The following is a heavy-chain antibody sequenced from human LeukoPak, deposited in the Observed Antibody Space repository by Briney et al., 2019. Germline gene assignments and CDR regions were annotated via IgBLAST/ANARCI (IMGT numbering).Heavy chain of an antibody. J-gene: IGHJ4*02. Sequence: GRSLRLSCAASGFTFSSYGMHWVRQAPGKGLEWVAVISYDGSNKYYADSVKGRFTISRDNSKNTLYLQMNSLRAEDTAVYYCAKDLRVDTAMVFDYWGQGTLVTVSS. CDR2: ISYDGSNK. CDR3: AKDLRVDTAMVFDY. CDR1: GFTFSSYG. D-gene: IGHD5-18*01. V-gene: IGHV3-30*18.